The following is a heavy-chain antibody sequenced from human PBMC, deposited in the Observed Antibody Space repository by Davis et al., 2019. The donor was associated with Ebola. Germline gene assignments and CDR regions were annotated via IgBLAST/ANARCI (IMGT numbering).Heavy chain of an antibody. CDR3: ARREPVAGTIDY. D-gene: IGHD6-19*01. Sequence: GESLKISCKGSGYIFTNYWIGWVRQMPRKGLEWMGAIYLGDSDTRYSPSFQGQVTISADKSISTAYLQWSSLKASDTAMYYCARREPVAGTIDYWGQGTLVTASS. CDR1: GYIFTNYW. CDR2: IYLGDSDT. V-gene: IGHV5-51*01. J-gene: IGHJ4*02.